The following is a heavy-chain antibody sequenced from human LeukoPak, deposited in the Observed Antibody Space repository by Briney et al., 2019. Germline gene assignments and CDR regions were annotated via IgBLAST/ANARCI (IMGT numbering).Heavy chain of an antibody. Sequence: PGGSLRLSCAASGFTFSSYGMHWVRQAPGKGLEWVADVWYDGTNKYYADSVKGRFTISRDNSKNTLYLQMNSLRAEDTAVHYCARDPGVRWLVGFDYWGQGTLVTVSS. D-gene: IGHD6-19*01. CDR1: GFTFSSYG. CDR2: VWYDGTNK. V-gene: IGHV3-33*01. CDR3: ARDPGVRWLVGFDY. J-gene: IGHJ4*02.